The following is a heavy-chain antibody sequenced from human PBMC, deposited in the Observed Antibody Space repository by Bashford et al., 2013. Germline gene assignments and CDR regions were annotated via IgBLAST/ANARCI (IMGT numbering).Heavy chain of an antibody. CDR3: ARPYNSGWYVGDAFDI. J-gene: IGHJ3*02. CDR2: IYPGDSDT. Sequence: WVRQMPGKGLEWMGIIYPGDSDTRYSPSFQGQVTISADKSISTAYLQWSSLKASDTAMYYCARPYNSGWYVGDAFDIWGQGTMVTVSS. D-gene: IGHD6-19*01. V-gene: IGHV5-51*01.